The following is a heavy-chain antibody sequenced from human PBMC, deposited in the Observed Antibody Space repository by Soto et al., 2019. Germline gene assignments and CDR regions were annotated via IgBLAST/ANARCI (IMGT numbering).Heavy chain of an antibody. CDR2: ISGSGGST. D-gene: IGHD5-18*01. CDR1: GFTFSSYA. CDR3: AKDLVFSGYSYGPDY. Sequence: GGSLRLSCAASGFTFSSYAMSWVRQAPGKGLEWVSAISGSGGSTYYADSVKGRFTISRDNSKNTLYLQMNSLRAEDTAVYYCAKDLVFSGYSYGPDYWGQGTLVTVPQ. V-gene: IGHV3-23*01. J-gene: IGHJ4*02.